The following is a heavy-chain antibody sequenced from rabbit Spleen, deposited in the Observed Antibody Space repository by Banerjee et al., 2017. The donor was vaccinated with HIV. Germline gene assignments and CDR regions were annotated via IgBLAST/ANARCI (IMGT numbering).Heavy chain of an antibody. CDR2: IDTGSSGFT. J-gene: IGHJ6*01. CDR1: GVSFRSSSY. V-gene: IGHV1S40*01. Sequence: SLEDFGVDLGKPGASLTLTCTAYGVSFRSSSYMRWVSQAPGKGLEWIACIDTGSSGFTYFATWAKGRFTCSKTSSTTVTLQMTRLTAADTATYFCARDTSSSFSSYGMDLWGPGTLVTVS. CDR3: ARDTSSSFSSYGMDL. D-gene: IGHD1-1*01.